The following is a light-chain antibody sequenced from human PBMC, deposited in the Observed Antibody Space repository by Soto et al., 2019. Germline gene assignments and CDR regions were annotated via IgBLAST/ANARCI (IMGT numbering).Light chain of an antibody. CDR2: GNS. CDR1: SSNIGAGYD. Sequence: QSVLTQPPSVSGAPGQRVTISCTGSSSNIGAGYDVHWYQQLPGTAPKLHIYGNSNRPSGVPDRFSGSKSGTSAPLAITGLQAEDDADYYCQSYDSSLSGYVFGTGTKVTVL. J-gene: IGLJ1*01. V-gene: IGLV1-40*01. CDR3: QSYDSSLSGYV.